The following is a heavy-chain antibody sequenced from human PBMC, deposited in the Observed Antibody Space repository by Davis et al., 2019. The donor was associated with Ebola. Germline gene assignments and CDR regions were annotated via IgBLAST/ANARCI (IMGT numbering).Heavy chain of an antibody. CDR1: GFTFSSYG. V-gene: IGHV3-30*18. D-gene: IGHD3-22*01. CDR2: ISYDGSNK. CDR3: AKDLPSYYYDSSGYYLH. Sequence: PGGSLRLSCAASGFTFSSYGMHWVRQAPGKGLEWVAVISYDGSNKYYADSVKGRFTISRDNSKNTLYLQMNSLRAEDTAVYYCAKDLPSYYYDSSGYYLHWGQGTLVTVSS. J-gene: IGHJ4*02.